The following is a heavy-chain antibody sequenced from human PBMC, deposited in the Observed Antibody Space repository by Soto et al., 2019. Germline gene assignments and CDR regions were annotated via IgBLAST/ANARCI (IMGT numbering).Heavy chain of an antibody. J-gene: IGHJ5*01. V-gene: IGHV4-30-2*05. Sequence: PSETLSLTCDVSGDTISTGGYTWAWIRQPPGKALEWIGHTYHSGNPYYNPSLKSRITINPDTSNNQFSLQLNSVTPDDTAVYYCARLVGNSWLDSWGQGTLVTVSS. CDR3: ARLVGNSWLDS. CDR2: TYHSGNP. CDR1: GDTISTGGYT. D-gene: IGHD2-2*01.